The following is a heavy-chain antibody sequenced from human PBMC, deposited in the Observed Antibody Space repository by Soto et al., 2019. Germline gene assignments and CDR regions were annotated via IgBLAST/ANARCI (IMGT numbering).Heavy chain of an antibody. J-gene: IGHJ4*02. Sequence: QVQLVQSGAEVKKPGASVKVSCKASGYTFTNYHIHWVRQATGQGLEWMGWMNPNSGDTGYAQKFQGRVILTRDTSITAAYMELRGLRSEDTAVYYCARGGGGRWYSGDYWGQGTLVTVSS. CDR1: GYTFTNYH. CDR2: MNPNSGDT. V-gene: IGHV1-8*01. CDR3: ARGGGGRWYSGDY. D-gene: IGHD6-13*01.